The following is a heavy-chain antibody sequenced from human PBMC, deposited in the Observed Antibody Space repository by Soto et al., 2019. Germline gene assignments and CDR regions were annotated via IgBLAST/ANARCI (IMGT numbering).Heavy chain of an antibody. D-gene: IGHD3-3*01. CDR1: GGSFSGYY. CDR2: INHSGST. Sequence: QVQLQQWGAGLLKPSETLSLTCAVYGGSFSGYYWSWIRQPPGKGLEWIGEINHSGSTNYNPSLKSRVTISVDTSKTQFSLKLSSVTAADTAVYYCARGLIVEGYYFDYWGQGTLVTVSS. CDR3: ARGLIVEGYYFDY. J-gene: IGHJ4*02. V-gene: IGHV4-34*01.